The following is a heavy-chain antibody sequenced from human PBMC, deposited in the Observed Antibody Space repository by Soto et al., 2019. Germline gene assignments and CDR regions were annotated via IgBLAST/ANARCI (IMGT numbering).Heavy chain of an antibody. CDR3: LSKVPSGARGA. J-gene: IGHJ5*02. Sequence: LRLSCSASGFTLSNDSVHCVRQARGNGLVWVSRISADGSDTAYADSVKGRISISRDTARNTVYLQMSSLRVDDTAVYYCLSKVPSGARGAWGQGTLVTVSS. V-gene: IGHV3-74*01. D-gene: IGHD6-25*01. CDR2: ISADGSDT. CDR1: GFTLSNDS.